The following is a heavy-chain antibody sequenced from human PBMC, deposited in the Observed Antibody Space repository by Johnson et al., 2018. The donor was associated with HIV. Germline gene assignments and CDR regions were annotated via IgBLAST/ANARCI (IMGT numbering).Heavy chain of an antibody. D-gene: IGHD6-13*01. CDR3: ARDGVYSSPHDAFDI. Sequence: VQLVESGGGVVQPGRSLRLSCAASGFTFGNYWMSWVRQAPGKGLEWLANIKEDGSEDYYVDSLKGRFTISRDNAQKSLYLQMDSLRVEDSAVYYCARDGVYSSPHDAFDIWGQGTVVTVSS. J-gene: IGHJ3*02. CDR2: IKEDGSED. CDR1: GFTFGNYW. V-gene: IGHV3-7*05.